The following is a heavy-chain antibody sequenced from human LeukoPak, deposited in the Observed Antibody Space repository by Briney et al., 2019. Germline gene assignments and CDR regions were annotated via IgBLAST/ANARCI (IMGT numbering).Heavy chain of an antibody. V-gene: IGHV4-59*01. CDR1: GGSISSYY. CDR2: IYYSGST. J-gene: IGHJ5*02. Sequence: SETLFLTCTVSGGSISSYYWSWIRQPPGKGLEWIGYIYYSGSTNYNPSLKSRVTISVDTSKNQFSLKLSSVTAADTAVYYCARDAGGGSCFDPWGQGTLVTVSS. D-gene: IGHD2-15*01. CDR3: ARDAGGGSCFDP.